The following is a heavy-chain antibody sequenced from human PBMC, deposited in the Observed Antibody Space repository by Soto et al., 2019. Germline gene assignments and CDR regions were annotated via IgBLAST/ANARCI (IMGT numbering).Heavy chain of an antibody. CDR2: INPNSGGT. CDR3: ARDRVLLWFGRKNRGYYGMDV. V-gene: IGHV1-2*04. CDR1: GYTFTGYY. Sequence: ASVKVSCKASGYTFTGYYMHWVRQAPGQGLEWMGWINPNSGGTNYAQKFQGWVTMTRDTSISTAYMELSRLRSDDTAVYYCARDRVLLWFGRKNRGYYGMDVWGQGTTVTVSS. D-gene: IGHD3-10*01. J-gene: IGHJ6*02.